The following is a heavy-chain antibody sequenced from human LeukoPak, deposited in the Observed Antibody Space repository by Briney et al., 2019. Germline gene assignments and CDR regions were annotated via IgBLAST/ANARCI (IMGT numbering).Heavy chain of an antibody. CDR2: MYYSGNT. CDR1: VDSISGYY. J-gene: IGHJ4*02. Sequence: SETLSLTCTVSVDSISGYYWSWIRQPPGKGLEWIGYMYYSGNTNYNPSLKSRLTTSLDTSKNQFSLKLSSVTAADTAVYYCARAGIAAAGPWDYWGQGTLVTVSS. CDR3: ARAGIAAAGPWDY. D-gene: IGHD6-13*01. V-gene: IGHV4-59*12.